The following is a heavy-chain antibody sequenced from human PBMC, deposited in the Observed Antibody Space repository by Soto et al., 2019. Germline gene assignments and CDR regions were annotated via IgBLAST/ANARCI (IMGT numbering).Heavy chain of an antibody. V-gene: IGHV1-8*01. CDR2: MNPNSANT. J-gene: IGHJ6*02. CDR1: GYTFTSYD. Sequence: ASVKVSCKASGYTFTSYDINWVRQATGQGLEWMGWMNPNSANTGYAQKFQGRVTVTRNTSISTAYMELSSLRFEDTAVYYCAGEGVRGMAVWGQGTTVTVSS. D-gene: IGHD3-16*01. CDR3: AGEGVRGMAV.